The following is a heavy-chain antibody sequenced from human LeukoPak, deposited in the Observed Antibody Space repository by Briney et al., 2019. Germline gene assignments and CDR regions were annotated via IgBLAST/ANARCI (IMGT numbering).Heavy chain of an antibody. V-gene: IGHV1-18*01. CDR3: AREKIHLDY. CDR1: GATFSSYA. CDR2: ISAYNGNT. Sequence: ASVKASCKASGATFSSYAINWVRQAPGQGLEWMGWISAYNGNTNYAQKLQGRVTMTTDTSTSTAYMELRSLRSDGTAVYYCAREKIHLDYWGQGTLVTVSS. J-gene: IGHJ4*02. D-gene: IGHD5-18*01.